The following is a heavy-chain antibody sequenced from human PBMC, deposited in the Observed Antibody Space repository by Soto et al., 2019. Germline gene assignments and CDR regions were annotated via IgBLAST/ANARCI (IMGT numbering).Heavy chain of an antibody. J-gene: IGHJ4*02. Sequence: ASVKVSCKASGYTFNRYGISWVRQAPGQGLEWMGWISAYNGNTHYAQSLQGRVTMTTDTTTRTTHMELRSLRSDDTAVYYCARDDRLNGMTDSWGQGILVTVSS. V-gene: IGHV1-18*01. CDR1: GYTFNRYG. D-gene: IGHD1-20*01. CDR3: ARDDRLNGMTDS. CDR2: ISAYNGNT.